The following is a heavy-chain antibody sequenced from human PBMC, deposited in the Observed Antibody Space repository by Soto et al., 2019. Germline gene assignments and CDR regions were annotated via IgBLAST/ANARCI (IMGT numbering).Heavy chain of an antibody. CDR3: TRPKNELRFYSYNGIDV. Sequence: SVKVSCKASGGTFSSYAISWVRQAPGQGLEWMGGIIPIFGTANYAQKFQGRVTITADESTSTAYMELSSLRSEDTAVYYCTRPKNELRFYSYNGIDVWGQGTTVTVSS. CDR1: GGTFSSYA. CDR2: IIPIFGTA. D-gene: IGHD5-12*01. V-gene: IGHV1-69*13. J-gene: IGHJ6*02.